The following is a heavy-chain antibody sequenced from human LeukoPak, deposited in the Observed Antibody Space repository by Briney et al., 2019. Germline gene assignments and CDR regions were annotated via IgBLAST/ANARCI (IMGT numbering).Heavy chain of an antibody. CDR1: GFTFSSYG. CDR2: ISYDGTNK. V-gene: IGHV3-30*18. D-gene: IGHD6-25*01. Sequence: GGSLRLSCAASGFTFSSYGIHWVRQAPGKGLEWVAVISYDGTNKYYADSVQGRFTISRDNSKNTLYLQMNSLRTEDTAVYYCAKDPTGYSSGWNFDYWGQGTLVTVSS. CDR3: AKDPTGYSSGWNFDY. J-gene: IGHJ4*02.